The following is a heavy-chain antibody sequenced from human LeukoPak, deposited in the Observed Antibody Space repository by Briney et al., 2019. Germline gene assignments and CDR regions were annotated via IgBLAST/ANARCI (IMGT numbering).Heavy chain of an antibody. V-gene: IGHV1-69*15. CDR2: IIPIFGTT. D-gene: IGHD1-1*01. CDR3: ARDHPFNTNLLDY. CDR1: LGTLNNNA. Sequence: GASAKVSCKASLGTLNNNAISWVRQAPGQGLEWMGRIIPIFGTTNYPQKFQGRVTITADESTSTAYMELSSLTSEDTAVYYCARDHPFNTNLLDYWGQGTLVTVSS. J-gene: IGHJ4*02.